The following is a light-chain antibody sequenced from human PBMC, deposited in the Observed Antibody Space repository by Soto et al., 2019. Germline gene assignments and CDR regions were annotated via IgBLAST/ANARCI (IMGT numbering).Light chain of an antibody. CDR2: LGS. J-gene: IGKJ1*01. CDR3: MQALQTPLT. V-gene: IGKV2-28*01. CDR1: QSLLHSNGYNY. Sequence: DLVMTQSPLSLPVTPGEPASISCRSSQSLLHSNGYNYLDWYLQKPGQSPQLLIYLGSNRASGVPHRFSGSGSGTDFTLKISSVEADDVSVYYCMQALQTPLTFGQGTKVEIK.